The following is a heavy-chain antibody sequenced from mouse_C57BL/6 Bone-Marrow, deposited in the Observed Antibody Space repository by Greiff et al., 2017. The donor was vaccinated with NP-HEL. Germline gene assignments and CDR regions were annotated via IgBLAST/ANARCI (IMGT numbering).Heavy chain of an antibody. CDR2: IRYDGSN. D-gene: IGHD1-1*01. Sequence: DVKLVESGPGLVKPSQSLSLTCSVTGYSFTSGYYWNWIRRLPGNKLEWMGHIRYDGSNNYNPSFKNRISLTRDTSTNQAFLKLNSVTTEDTATYYCARWGYCGSSLYAMDYGGQGTSITVSA. V-gene: IGHV3-6*01. CDR3: ARWGYCGSSLYAMDY. J-gene: IGHJ4*01. CDR1: GYSFTSGYY.